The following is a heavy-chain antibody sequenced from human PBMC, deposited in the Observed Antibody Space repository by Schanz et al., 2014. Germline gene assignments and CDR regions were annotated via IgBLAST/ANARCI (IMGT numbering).Heavy chain of an antibody. D-gene: IGHD3-10*01. CDR3: AKDQLANYRGSGYNWFDP. J-gene: IGHJ5*01. Sequence: QVQLVESGGGVVQPGRSLRLSCAASGFTFRGHAMHWVRQAPGKGLEWVTFIRFDGSDKYYADSVKGRFSVSRDNSKNTLYLQMNSLRADDTAVYYCAKDQLANYRGSGYNWFDPWGQGTLVTVSS. V-gene: IGHV3-30*02. CDR1: GFTFRGHA. CDR2: IRFDGSDK.